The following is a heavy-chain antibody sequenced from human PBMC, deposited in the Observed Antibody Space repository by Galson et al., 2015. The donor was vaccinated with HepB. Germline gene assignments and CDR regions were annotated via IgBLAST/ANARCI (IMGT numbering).Heavy chain of an antibody. J-gene: IGHJ4*02. CDR2: INSDGSST. Sequence: SLRLSCAASGFTFSSYWMHWVRQAPGKGLVWVSRINSDGSSTSYADSVKGRFTISRDNAKDTLYLQMNSLRAEDTAVYYCARGGDFWSGYSFDYWGQGTLVTVSS. CDR1: GFTFSSYW. D-gene: IGHD3-3*01. V-gene: IGHV3-74*01. CDR3: ARGGDFWSGYSFDY.